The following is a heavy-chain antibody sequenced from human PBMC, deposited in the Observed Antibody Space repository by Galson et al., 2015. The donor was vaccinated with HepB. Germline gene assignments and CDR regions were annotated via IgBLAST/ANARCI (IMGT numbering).Heavy chain of an antibody. CDR3: ARDRVGANLGMFDC. Sequence: SLRLSCAASGFTFSSFGMHWGRQAPGKGLEWVAVISYDGSQKYYGDSVKGRFTISRDNSKSTLYLQMSSLRRVDTAVYYCARDRVGANLGMFDCWGQGTLVTVSS. J-gene: IGHJ4*02. D-gene: IGHD1-26*01. CDR1: GFTFSSFG. CDR2: ISYDGSQK. V-gene: IGHV3-30*03.